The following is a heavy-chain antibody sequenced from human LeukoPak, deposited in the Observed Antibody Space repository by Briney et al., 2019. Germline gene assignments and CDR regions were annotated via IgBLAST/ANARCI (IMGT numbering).Heavy chain of an antibody. V-gene: IGHV4-39*01. J-gene: IGHJ4*02. CDR3: ARLQWLAPFDY. CDR1: GGSISSSSYY. Sequence: SETLSLTCTVSGGSISSSSYYWGWIREPPGKGLEWIGSIYYSGSTYYNPSLRSRVTISVDTSKNQFSLKLSSVTAADTAVYYCARLQWLAPFDYWGQGTLVTVSS. CDR2: IYYSGST. D-gene: IGHD6-19*01.